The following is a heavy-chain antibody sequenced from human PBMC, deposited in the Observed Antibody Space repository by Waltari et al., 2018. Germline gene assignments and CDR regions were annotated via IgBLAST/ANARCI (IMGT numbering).Heavy chain of an antibody. J-gene: IGHJ6*02. CDR2: ISSSSSYI. Sequence: EVQLVESGGGLVKPGGSLRLSCAASGFTFSSYSMNWVRQAPGKGLEWVSSISSSSSYIYYADSVKGRFTISRDNAKNSLYLQMNSLRAEDTAVYYCARAQFSYSNYYYYYYGMDVWGQGTTVTVSS. D-gene: IGHD4-4*01. CDR3: ARAQFSYSNYYYYYYGMDV. CDR1: GFTFSSYS. V-gene: IGHV3-21*01.